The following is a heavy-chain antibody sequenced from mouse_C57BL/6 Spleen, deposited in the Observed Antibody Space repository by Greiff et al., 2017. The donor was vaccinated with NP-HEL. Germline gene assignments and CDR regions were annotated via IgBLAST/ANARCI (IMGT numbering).Heavy chain of an antibody. D-gene: IGHD4-1*01. CDR2: INPGSGGT. V-gene: IGHV1-54*01. J-gene: IGHJ2*01. Sequence: QVQLQQSGAELVRPGTSVKVSCKASGYAFTNYLIEWVKQRPGQGLEWIGVINPGSGGTNYNEKFKGKATLTADKSSSTAYMQLSSLTSEDSAVYFCASSGTVDYFDYWGQGTTLTVSS. CDR3: ASSGTVDYFDY. CDR1: GYAFTNYL.